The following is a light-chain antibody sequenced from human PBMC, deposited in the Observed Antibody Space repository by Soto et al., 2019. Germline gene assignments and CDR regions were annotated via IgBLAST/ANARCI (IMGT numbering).Light chain of an antibody. V-gene: IGLV2-14*01. J-gene: IGLJ2*01. CDR3: SSSSDSSTLVV. CDR2: EVS. Sequence: QSALTQPASVSGSPGQSITISCTGTTRDVGGSDYVSWYQQFPGKAPKLMIYEVSDRPSGVSNRFSGSKSGNTASLTISGLQAADEDDDFCSSSSDSSTLVVFGGGTKLTVL. CDR1: TRDVGGSDY.